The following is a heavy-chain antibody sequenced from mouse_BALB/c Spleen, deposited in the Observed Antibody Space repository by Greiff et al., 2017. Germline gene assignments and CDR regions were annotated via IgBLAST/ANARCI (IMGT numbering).Heavy chain of an antibody. V-gene: IGHV5-6*03. D-gene: IGHD1-1*01. CDR3: ARHAPVVPFDY. CDR2: ISSGGSYT. Sequence: EVMLVESGGGLVKPGGSLKLSCAASGFTFSSYAMSWVRQTPEKRLEWVASISSGGSYTYYPDSVKGRFTISRDNAKNTLYLQMSSLKSEDTAMYYCARHAPVVPFDYWGQGTTLTVSS. J-gene: IGHJ2*01. CDR1: GFTFSSYA.